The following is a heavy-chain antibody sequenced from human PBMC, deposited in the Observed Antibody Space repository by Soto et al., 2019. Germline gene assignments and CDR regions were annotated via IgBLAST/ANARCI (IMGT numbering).Heavy chain of an antibody. V-gene: IGHV1-2*04. CDR3: ARSRAGSAMVTPLYYYGMDV. CDR1: GYTFTGYY. J-gene: IGHJ6*02. D-gene: IGHD5-18*01. Sequence: ASVKVSCKASGYTFTGYYMHWVRQAPGQGLEWMGWINPNSGGTNYAQKFQGWVTMTRDTSISTAYMELSRLRSDDTAVYYCARSRAGSAMVTPLYYYGMDVSGQGTTVTVSS. CDR2: INPNSGGT.